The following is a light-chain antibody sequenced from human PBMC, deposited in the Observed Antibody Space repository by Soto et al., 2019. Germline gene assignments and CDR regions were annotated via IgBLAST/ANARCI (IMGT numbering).Light chain of an antibody. J-gene: IGLJ2*01. V-gene: IGLV2-23*01. CDR3: SSYAGSSTHVV. CDR2: EGT. Sequence: QSVLTQPASVSVAPGQSITISCTGTSSDAGSYNLVSWYQQHPAKAPKLIIYEGTKRPSGVSNRFSGSKSGNTASLTISGLQAEDEADYYCSSYAGSSTHVVFGGGTQLTVL. CDR1: SSDAGSYNL.